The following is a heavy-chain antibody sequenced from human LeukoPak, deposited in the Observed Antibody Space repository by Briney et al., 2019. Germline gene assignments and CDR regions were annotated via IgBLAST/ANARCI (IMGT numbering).Heavy chain of an antibody. D-gene: IGHD1/OR15-1a*01. CDR2: ITSISSYI. V-gene: IGHV3-21*01. Sequence: PGGSLRLSCAASGFAFSTYSMNWVRQAPGKGLEWVSSITSISSYIKYSDSVRGRFTISRDNAKNSLCLQMNSLRAEDTAVYYCARVKAGATVENFYYYYMDVWGKGTTVTVSS. J-gene: IGHJ6*03. CDR3: ARVKAGATVENFYYYYMDV. CDR1: GFAFSTYS.